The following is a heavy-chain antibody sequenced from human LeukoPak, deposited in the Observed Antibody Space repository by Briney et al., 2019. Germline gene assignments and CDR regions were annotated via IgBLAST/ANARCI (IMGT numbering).Heavy chain of an antibody. Sequence: PGGSMGLSCAASGFTFSSYGMHWVRQAPGKGLEGVAVIWYDGSNKYYADSVKGRFTISRDNSKNTLYLQMNSLRAEDTAVYYCARKLPSLYYFDYWGQGTLVTVSS. CDR3: ARKLPSLYYFDY. CDR2: IWYDGSNK. D-gene: IGHD2-15*01. V-gene: IGHV3-30*19. CDR1: GFTFSSYG. J-gene: IGHJ4*02.